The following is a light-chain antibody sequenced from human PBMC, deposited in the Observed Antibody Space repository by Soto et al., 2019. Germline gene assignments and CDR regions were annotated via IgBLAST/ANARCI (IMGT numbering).Light chain of an antibody. J-gene: IGKJ5*01. V-gene: IGKV3-11*01. CDR3: QQRSNWPPEVT. CDR1: QSVSTY. Sequence: EIVLTQSPATLSLAPGERATLSCRASQSVSTYLAWYQQKPGQAPRLLIYDASNSATGIPARFSGSGSGTAFTLTLSTLEPEDFAVYYCQQRSNWPPEVTFGQGTRLEIK. CDR2: DAS.